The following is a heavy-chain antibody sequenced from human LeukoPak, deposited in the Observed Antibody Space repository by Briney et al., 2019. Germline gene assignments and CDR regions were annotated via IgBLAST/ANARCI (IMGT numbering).Heavy chain of an antibody. D-gene: IGHD1-14*01. CDR1: GYTFTDYY. CDR2: INPNSGGT. J-gene: IGHJ5*02. CDR3: ARDRFNWFDP. Sequence: ASVKVSCKASGYTFTDYYIHWVRQAPGQGLEWMGLINPNSGGTNYAQKFQGRVTMTRDTSISTAYMELNRLRSDDTAVYYCARDRFNWFDPWGQGTLVTVSS. V-gene: IGHV1-2*02.